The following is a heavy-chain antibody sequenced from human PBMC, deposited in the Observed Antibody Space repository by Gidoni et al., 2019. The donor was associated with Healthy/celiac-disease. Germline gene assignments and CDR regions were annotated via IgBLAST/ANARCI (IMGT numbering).Heavy chain of an antibody. CDR3: AKAKSIAVAGTVLAFDY. D-gene: IGHD6-19*01. V-gene: IGHV3-43*01. J-gene: IGHJ4*02. CDR2: ISWDGGST. CDR1: GFTFDDYT. Sequence: EVQLVESGGVVVQPGGSRRLSCAASGFTFDDYTMHWVRQAPGKGLEWVSLISWDGGSTYYADSVKGRFTISRDNSKNSLYLQMNSLRTEDTALYYCAKAKSIAVAGTVLAFDYWGQGTLVTVSS.